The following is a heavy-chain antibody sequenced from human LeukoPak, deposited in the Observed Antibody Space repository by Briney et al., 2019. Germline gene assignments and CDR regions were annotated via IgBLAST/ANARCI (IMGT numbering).Heavy chain of an antibody. D-gene: IGHD4-17*01. J-gene: IGHJ6*02. CDR3: AREDPQTTVPEGMDV. CDR2: VYYSGST. CDR1: GGSISTTSYY. Sequence: PSETLSLTCTVSGGSISTTSYYWGWIRQPPGKGLEWIGSVYYSGSTYYNPSLKSRVTISVDTSRNQFSLQLRSVTAADTAVYYCAREDPQTTVPEGMDVWGQGTTVIVSS. V-gene: IGHV4-39*07.